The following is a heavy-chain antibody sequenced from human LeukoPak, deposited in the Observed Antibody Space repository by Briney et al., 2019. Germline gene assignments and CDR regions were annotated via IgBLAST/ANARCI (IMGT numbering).Heavy chain of an antibody. V-gene: IGHV1-8*01. J-gene: IGHJ4*02. D-gene: IGHD3-16*01. CDR1: GYTFTSYD. CDR2: MNPNSDNT. CDR3: ARAPTRGKYYFDY. Sequence: GASVKVSCKASGYTFTSYDINWVRQATGQGLEWMGWMNPNSDNTGYAQKFQGRVTMTRNTSISTAYMELSSLRSEDTAVYYCARAPTRGKYYFDYWGQGTLVTVSS.